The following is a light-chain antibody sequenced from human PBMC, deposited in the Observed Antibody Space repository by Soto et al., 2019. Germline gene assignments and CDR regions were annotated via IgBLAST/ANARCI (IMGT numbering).Light chain of an antibody. V-gene: IGLV2-14*01. CDR3: SSYTSSSTPLV. CDR1: SXXVGXXXY. Sequence: QSVLTXXXXVXGSPGQXXXXXXTGTSXXVGXXXYVSWYQXHXDKAPXLMIYEGSNRPSGVSNRFSGSKSGNTXSLTISGLXAEDEAAYYCSSYTSSSTPLVFGGGTKLTVL. CDR2: EGS. J-gene: IGLJ2*01.